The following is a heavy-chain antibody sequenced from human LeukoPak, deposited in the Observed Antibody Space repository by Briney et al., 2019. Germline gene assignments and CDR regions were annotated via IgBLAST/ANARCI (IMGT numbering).Heavy chain of an antibody. V-gene: IGHV1-2*02. CDR3: ARIYRSSWFDY. CDR1: GYTFTGYY. J-gene: IGHJ4*02. D-gene: IGHD6-13*01. CDR2: INPNRGGT. Sequence: ASVKVSCKASGYTFTGYYIHWVRQAPGQGLEWMGWINPNRGGTNYAQKFQGRVTMTRDTSSNTAYMELGRLRSDDTAVYYCARIYRSSWFDYWGPGTLVTVSS.